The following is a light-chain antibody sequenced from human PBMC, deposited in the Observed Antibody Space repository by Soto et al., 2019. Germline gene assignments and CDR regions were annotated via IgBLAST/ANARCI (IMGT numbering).Light chain of an antibody. CDR2: DVS. CDR3: SSYTGSTTLHYV. CDR1: SSDVGGYNY. V-gene: IGLV2-14*01. Sequence: QSALTQPASVSGSPGQSITISCTGTSSDVGGYNYVSWYQQHPGKAPKLLIYDVSNRPSGASNRFSGSKSGNTASLTISGLQAEDEADYYCSSYTGSTTLHYVFGTGTNVTVL. J-gene: IGLJ1*01.